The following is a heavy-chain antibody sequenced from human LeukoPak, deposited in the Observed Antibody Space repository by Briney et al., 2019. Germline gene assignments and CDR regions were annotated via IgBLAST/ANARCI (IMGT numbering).Heavy chain of an antibody. J-gene: IGHJ4*02. CDR1: GFSFSSYS. D-gene: IGHD3-3*02. Sequence: GGSLRLSCAASGFSFSSYSMHWVRQAPGKGLEWVAVMSYDRTTTYYGDSVKGRFTISRDNSKNTLYLQMNSLRPEDTAVYYCAREVTSIFDIDYWGQGTLVTVSS. CDR3: AREVTSIFDIDY. V-gene: IGHV3-30*04. CDR2: MSYDRTTT.